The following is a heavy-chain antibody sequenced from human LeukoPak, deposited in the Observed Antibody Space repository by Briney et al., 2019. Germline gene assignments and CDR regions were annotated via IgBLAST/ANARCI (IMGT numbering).Heavy chain of an antibody. V-gene: IGHV3-33*03. CDR3: ASSRGYFDY. CDR2: IWYDGTNK. J-gene: IGHJ4*02. CDR1: GFTFNNYG. Sequence: GGSLRLSCAASGFTFNNYGMHWVRQAPGKGLEWVALIWYDGTNKYYGDSVKGRFTISRDNAKNSLYLQMNSLRAEDTAVYYCASSRGYFDYWGQGTLVTVSS. D-gene: IGHD2-15*01.